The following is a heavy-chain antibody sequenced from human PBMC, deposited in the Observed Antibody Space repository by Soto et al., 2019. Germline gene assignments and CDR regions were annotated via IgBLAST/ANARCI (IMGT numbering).Heavy chain of an antibody. D-gene: IGHD3-10*01. Sequence: SLRLSCAASGFTFSTYAMSWVRQAPGKGLEWVSTIDNSGGITYYADSVKGRFTISRDNSKNTLYLQMNSLRAEDTAVYYCARGYDSGIDYWGQGTLVTVSS. CDR2: IDNSGGIT. CDR1: GFTFSTYA. V-gene: IGHV3-23*05. CDR3: ARGYDSGIDY. J-gene: IGHJ4*02.